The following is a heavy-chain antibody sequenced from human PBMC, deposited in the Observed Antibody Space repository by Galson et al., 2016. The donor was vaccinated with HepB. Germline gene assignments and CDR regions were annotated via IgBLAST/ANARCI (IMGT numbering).Heavy chain of an antibody. CDR2: ISGNGLTT. D-gene: IGHD3-9*01. V-gene: IGHV3-64*04. Sequence: SLRLSCAASGFTFSFSAYGMHWVRQAPGKGLEYVSAISGNGLTTYYADSVQGRFTISRDNAKNYLYLQMNSLRAEDTAVYYCARDGSKLRYFDWQREKYFDYWGQGTLVTVSS. J-gene: IGHJ4*02. CDR3: ARDGSKLRYFDWQREKYFDY. CDR1: GFTFSFSAYG.